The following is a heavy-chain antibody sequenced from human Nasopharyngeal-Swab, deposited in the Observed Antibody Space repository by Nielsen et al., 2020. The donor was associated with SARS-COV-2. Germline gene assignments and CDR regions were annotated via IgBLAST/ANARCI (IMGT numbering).Heavy chain of an antibody. CDR2: INHGGST. J-gene: IGHJ6*02. V-gene: IGHV4-34*01. CDR3: ARAGDIRYYYYGMDV. D-gene: IGHD2-21*01. Sequence: PGMRLEWIGEINHGGSTNYNPSLKSRVTISVDTSKNQFSLKLSSVTAADTAVYYCARAGDIRYYYYGMDVWGQGTTVTVSS.